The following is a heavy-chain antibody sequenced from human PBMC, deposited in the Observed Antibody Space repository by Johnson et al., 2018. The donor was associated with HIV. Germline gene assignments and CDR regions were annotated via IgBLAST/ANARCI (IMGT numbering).Heavy chain of an antibody. CDR3: AKANYYFYAFDI. CDR1: GFTFNNYG. J-gene: IGHJ3*02. V-gene: IGHV3-30*18. CDR2: ISYDGKNK. D-gene: IGHD2/OR15-2a*01. Sequence: QVHLVESGGGVVQPGRSLRLSCAASGFTFNNYGMHWVRQAPGKGLEWVAVISYDGKNKYFGDSVKGRFTISRDNSKNTLYLHMNSLRVEDTAVYYCAKANYYFYAFDIWGPRTMVTVSS.